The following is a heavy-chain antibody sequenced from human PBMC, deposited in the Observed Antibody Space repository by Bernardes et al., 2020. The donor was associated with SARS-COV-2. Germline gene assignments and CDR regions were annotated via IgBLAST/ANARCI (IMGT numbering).Heavy chain of an antibody. CDR1: GYTFSDYY. CDR2: INPYRCGT. J-gene: IGHJ6*02. D-gene: IGHD3-10*01. V-gene: IGHV1-2*02. CDR3: ARDAFSAGGYFYAMDV. Sequence: ASVKVSCKASGYTFSDYYMHWVRQAPGQGLEWMGWINPYRCGTKYAQKFQGRVTMTRDTSISTAYMELSGLRSDDTAVYYCARDAFSAGGYFYAMDVWGQGTTVTVSS.